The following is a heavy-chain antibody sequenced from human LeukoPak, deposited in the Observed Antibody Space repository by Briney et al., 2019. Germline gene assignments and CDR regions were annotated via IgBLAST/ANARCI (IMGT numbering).Heavy chain of an antibody. J-gene: IGHJ4*02. CDR3: ARGRGVGIFHYFDY. D-gene: IGHD2-21*01. Sequence: RPSETLSLTCTVSGGSISSGDYYWSWIRQPPGKGLEWIGYIYYSGSTNYNPSLKSRVTISVDTSKNQFSLKLSSVTAADTAVYCCARGRGVGIFHYFDYWGQGTLVTVSS. V-gene: IGHV4-30-4*01. CDR1: GGSISSGDYY. CDR2: IYYSGST.